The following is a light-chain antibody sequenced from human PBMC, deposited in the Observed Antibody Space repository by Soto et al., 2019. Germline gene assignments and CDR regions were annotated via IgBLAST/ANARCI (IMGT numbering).Light chain of an antibody. CDR1: QSVSSN. CDR3: QQYNNWPPPLT. V-gene: IGKV3-15*01. CDR2: GAS. Sequence: EIVMTQSPATLSVSPGERATLSCRASQSVSSNLAWYQQKPGQAPRLLIYGASTRATGIPTRFSGSGSGTEFTLTISSLQSEDFAVYYCQQYNNWPPPLTFGGGTKMEIK. J-gene: IGKJ4*01.